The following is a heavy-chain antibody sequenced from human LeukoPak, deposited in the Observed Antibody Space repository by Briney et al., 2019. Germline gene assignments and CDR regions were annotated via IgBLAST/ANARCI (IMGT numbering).Heavy chain of an antibody. Sequence: GRSLRFSCADSGFTFSNYAMHWVRQAPGKGLEWVAIISHDGTYKYYADSVKGRFTISRDNSKNTVYLQMNNMRVDDTAVYYCSCVAGWHWFDPWGQGTLVTVSS. V-gene: IGHV3-30*04. CDR1: GFTFSNYA. D-gene: IGHD6-19*01. CDR2: ISHDGTYK. J-gene: IGHJ5*02. CDR3: SCVAGWHWFDP.